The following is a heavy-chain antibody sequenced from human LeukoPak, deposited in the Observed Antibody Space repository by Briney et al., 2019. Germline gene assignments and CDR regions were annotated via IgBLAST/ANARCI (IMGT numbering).Heavy chain of an antibody. CDR3: ARDQGYYFDY. J-gene: IGHJ4*02. Sequence: GASVKVSCKASGYTFTSYGGSWVRQAPGQGLEWMGWISTYNGNTNYAQKFQGRVNMTTDTSTSTAYMELRSLRSDDTAVYYCARDQGYYFDYWGQGTLVTVSS. CDR2: ISTYNGNT. V-gene: IGHV1-18*01. CDR1: GYTFTSYG.